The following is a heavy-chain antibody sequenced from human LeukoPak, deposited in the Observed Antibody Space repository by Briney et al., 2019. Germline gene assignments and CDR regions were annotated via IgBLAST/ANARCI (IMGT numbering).Heavy chain of an antibody. CDR2: ISPTGIYI. V-gene: IGHV3-21*01. Sequence: KPGGSLRLSCTVSDFTFSNYAFNWVRQPPGKGLEWVSSISPTGIYIYYAESVKGRFTISRDSAKNSVYLQMNSLRAEDTALYYCARERNPDGLDVWGQGTTVTVSS. CDR3: ARERNPDGLDV. D-gene: IGHD1-14*01. J-gene: IGHJ6*02. CDR1: DFTFSNYA.